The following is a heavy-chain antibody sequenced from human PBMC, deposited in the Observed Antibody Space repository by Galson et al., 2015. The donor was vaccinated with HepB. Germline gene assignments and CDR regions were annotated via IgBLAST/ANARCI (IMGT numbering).Heavy chain of an antibody. CDR1: GFTFSSYA. V-gene: IGHV3-30-3*01. Sequence: SLRLSCAASGFTFSSYAMHWVRQAPGKGLEWVAVISYDGSNKYYADSVKGRFTISRDNSKNTLYLQMNSLRAEDTAVYYCARAKTNIAAVLYIFQHWGQGTLVTVSS. CDR3: ARAKTNIAAVLYIFQH. J-gene: IGHJ1*01. D-gene: IGHD6-13*01. CDR2: ISYDGSNK.